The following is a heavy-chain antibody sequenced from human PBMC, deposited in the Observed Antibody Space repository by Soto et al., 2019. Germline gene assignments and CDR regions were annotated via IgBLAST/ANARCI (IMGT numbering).Heavy chain of an antibody. D-gene: IGHD2-2*01. V-gene: IGHV4-30-2*01. CDR1: GGSISSGGYS. J-gene: IGHJ5*02. CDR3: ARGRCSSTSCNNWFDP. Sequence: SETLSLTXAVSGGSISSGGYSWSWIRQPPGKGLELIGYIYHSGSTYYNPSLKSRVTISVDRSKNQFSLKLSSVTAADTAVYYGARGRCSSTSCNNWFDPWGQGTLVTASS. CDR2: IYHSGST.